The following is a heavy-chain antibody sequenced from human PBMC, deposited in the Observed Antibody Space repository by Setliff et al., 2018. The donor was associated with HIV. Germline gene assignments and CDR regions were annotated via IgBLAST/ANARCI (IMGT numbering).Heavy chain of an antibody. V-gene: IGHV4-59*12. CDR2: IYHSGST. CDR3: ARGTSGGHSSGYYHFDY. D-gene: IGHD3-22*01. CDR1: GVSISSYY. Sequence: SETLSLTCTVSGVSISSYYWSWIRQPPGKGLEWIGSIYHSGSTYYNPSLKSRVTISVDTSKNQFSLRLSSVTAADTAVYYCARGTSGGHSSGYYHFDYWGHGTLVTVSS. J-gene: IGHJ4*01.